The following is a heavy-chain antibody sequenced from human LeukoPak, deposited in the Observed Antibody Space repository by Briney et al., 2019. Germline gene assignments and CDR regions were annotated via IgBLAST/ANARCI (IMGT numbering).Heavy chain of an antibody. Sequence: GGSLRLSCAASGFTFSNAWMSWVRQAPGKGLEWDGRIKSKTDGGTTDYAAPVKGRFTISRDDSKNTLYLQMNSLKTEDTAVYYCTTDIYSSSDYWGQGTLVTVSS. CDR2: IKSKTDGGTT. J-gene: IGHJ4*02. CDR3: TTDIYSSSDY. CDR1: GFTFSNAW. V-gene: IGHV3-15*01. D-gene: IGHD6-13*01.